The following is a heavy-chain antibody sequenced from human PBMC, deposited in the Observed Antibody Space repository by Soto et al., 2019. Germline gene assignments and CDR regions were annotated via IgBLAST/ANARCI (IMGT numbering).Heavy chain of an antibody. CDR2: IYYSGST. CDR1: GGSISSSSYY. V-gene: IGHV4-39*01. Sequence: QLQLQESGPGLVKPSETLSLTCTVSGGSISSSSYYWGWIRQPPGKGLEWIGSIYYSGSTYYNPSLKSRVTISVDTSKTQFSLKLSSVTAADTAVYYCARYPRGAKILGAFDIWGQGTMVTVSS. J-gene: IGHJ3*02. CDR3: ARYPRGAKILGAFDI. D-gene: IGHD2-15*01.